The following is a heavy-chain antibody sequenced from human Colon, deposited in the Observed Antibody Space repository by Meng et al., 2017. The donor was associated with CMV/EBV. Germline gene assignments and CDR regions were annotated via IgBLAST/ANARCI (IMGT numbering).Heavy chain of an antibody. J-gene: IGHJ4*02. CDR2: ISSTSNQI. CDR1: GFTFSNYC. D-gene: IGHD4/OR15-4a*01. Sequence: GESLKISCAASGFTFSNYCMNWVRQAPGKGLEWISSISSTSNQIYYVDSVKGRFTISRDNAENSLYLQMTSLRDEDTAMYYCAATEYGGNTDRALWIDHWGQGTLVTVSS. CDR3: AATEYGGNTDRALWIDH. V-gene: IGHV3-21*01.